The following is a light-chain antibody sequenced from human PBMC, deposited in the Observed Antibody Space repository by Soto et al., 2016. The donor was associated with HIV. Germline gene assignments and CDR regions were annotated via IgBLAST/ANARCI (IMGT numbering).Light chain of an antibody. Sequence: DIQMTQSPSSLSASVGVRVTITCRASRSISSYLNWYQQKPGKAPKLLIYAASSLQSGVPSRFSGSGSGTDFTLTISSLQPEDFATYYCQQSYSTPLTFGGGTKVEIK. J-gene: IGKJ4*01. CDR2: AAS. CDR3: QQSYSTPLT. CDR1: RSISSY. V-gene: IGKV1-39*01.